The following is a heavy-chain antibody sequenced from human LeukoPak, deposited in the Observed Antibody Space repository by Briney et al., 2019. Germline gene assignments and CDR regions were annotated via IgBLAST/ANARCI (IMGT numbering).Heavy chain of an antibody. V-gene: IGHV3-30*18. CDR3: AKDLHPGYSSGWYNY. J-gene: IGHJ4*02. Sequence: PGGSLRLSCAASGFTFSSYGMHWVRQAPGKGLEWVAVISYDGSNKYYADSVKGRFTISRDNSKNTQYLQMNSLRAEDTAVYYCAKDLHPGYSSGWYNYWGQGTLVTVSP. D-gene: IGHD6-19*01. CDR2: ISYDGSNK. CDR1: GFTFSSYG.